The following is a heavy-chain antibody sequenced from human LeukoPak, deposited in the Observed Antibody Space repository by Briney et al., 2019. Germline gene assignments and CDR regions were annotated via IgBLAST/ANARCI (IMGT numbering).Heavy chain of an antibody. CDR1: GGSLITYY. Sequence: SETLSLTCTVSGGSLITYYWNWIRQPAGKGLEWIGRVYTSGGTNYNPSLKSRLTVSVDTSKNQFSLSLSSVTAADTAVYYCARHALYGDYYYFDYWGQGTQVTVSS. CDR3: ARHALYGDYYYFDY. D-gene: IGHD4-17*01. V-gene: IGHV4-4*07. J-gene: IGHJ4*02. CDR2: VYTSGGT.